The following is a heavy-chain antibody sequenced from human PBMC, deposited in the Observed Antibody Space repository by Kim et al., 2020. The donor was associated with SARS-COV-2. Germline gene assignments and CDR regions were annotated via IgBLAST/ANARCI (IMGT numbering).Heavy chain of an antibody. Sequence: ASVKVSCKASGYTFTGYYMHWVRQAPGQGLEWMGWINPNSGGTNYAQKFQGRVTMTRDTSISTAYMELSRLRSDDTAVYYCARDVGYCSSTSCYYYYGMDGWGQGTTVTVSS. CDR2: INPNSGGT. CDR1: GYTFTGYY. D-gene: IGHD2-2*01. J-gene: IGHJ6*02. V-gene: IGHV1-2*02. CDR3: ARDVGYCSSTSCYYYYGMDG.